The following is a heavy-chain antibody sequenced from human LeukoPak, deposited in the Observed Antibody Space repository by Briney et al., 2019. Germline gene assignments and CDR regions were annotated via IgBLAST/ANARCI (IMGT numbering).Heavy chain of an antibody. CDR2: ISAYNGNT. J-gene: IGHJ3*02. D-gene: IGHD3-22*01. V-gene: IGHV1-18*01. CDR3: ARDKGPNVYYYDSGGTDALDI. CDR1: GYTLTSYA. Sequence: ASVKVSCKASGYTLTSYAIRWVRQAPGQGLEWMGWISAYNGNTNYAQKFQARVTMTTDTSTSTAYMELRSLRSDDTAVYYCARDKGPNVYYYDSGGTDALDIWGQGTMVTVSS.